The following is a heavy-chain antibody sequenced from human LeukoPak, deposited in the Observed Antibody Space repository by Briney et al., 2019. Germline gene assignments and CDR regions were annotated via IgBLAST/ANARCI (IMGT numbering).Heavy chain of an antibody. V-gene: IGHV3-23*01. CDR3: ARGETRLDY. CDR2: ISGSGGST. Sequence: AWVSAISGSGGSTYYADSVKGRFTISRDNAKNSLYLQMNSLRAEDTAVYYCARGETRLDYWGQGTLVTVSS. J-gene: IGHJ4*02.